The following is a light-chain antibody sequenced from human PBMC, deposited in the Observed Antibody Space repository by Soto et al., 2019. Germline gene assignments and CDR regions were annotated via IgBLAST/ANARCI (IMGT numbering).Light chain of an antibody. CDR1: QSINRW. CDR3: QQYYSYTWT. J-gene: IGKJ1*01. CDR2: MAS. V-gene: IGKV1-5*03. Sequence: DIQMTQSPSTLSASVGDRVTITCRASQSINRWLAWYQQKPGKAPKFLIYMASSLESGVPSRFSGSGSGTXXPLPLXSXQPDDVATFFFQQYYSYTWTFGQGTKVEI.